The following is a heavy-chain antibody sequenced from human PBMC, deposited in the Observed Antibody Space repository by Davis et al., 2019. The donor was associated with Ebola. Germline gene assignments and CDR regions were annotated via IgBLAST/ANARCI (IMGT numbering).Heavy chain of an antibody. CDR2: ISYDGSKI. V-gene: IGHV3-30*18. Sequence: GESLKISCAASGFMFSTYGMHWVRQAPGKGLEWLAVISYDGSKIDYADSEQGRFTISRDNSKNTLYLQMNSLRPEDTAVYYCAKHQDYDFWGGYYLDYWGQGTLVTVSS. D-gene: IGHD3-3*01. J-gene: IGHJ4*02. CDR1: GFMFSTYG. CDR3: AKHQDYDFWGGYYLDY.